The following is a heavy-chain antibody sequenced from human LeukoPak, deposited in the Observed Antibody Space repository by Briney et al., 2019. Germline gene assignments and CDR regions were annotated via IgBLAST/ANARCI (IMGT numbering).Heavy chain of an antibody. Sequence: GGSLRLSCAASGFTFSSYSMNWVRQAPGKGLEWVSSISSSSSYIYYADSVKGRFTISRDNAKNSLYLQMNSLRAEDMALYYCAKDIQWELRPDAFDIWGQGTMVTVSS. CDR2: ISSSSSYI. D-gene: IGHD1-26*01. V-gene: IGHV3-21*04. CDR3: AKDIQWELRPDAFDI. CDR1: GFTFSSYS. J-gene: IGHJ3*02.